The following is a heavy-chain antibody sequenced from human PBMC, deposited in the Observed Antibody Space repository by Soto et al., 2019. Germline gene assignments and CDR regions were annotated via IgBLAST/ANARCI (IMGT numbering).Heavy chain of an antibody. CDR2: ISGSGGST. V-gene: IGHV3-23*01. D-gene: IGHD6-6*01. J-gene: IGHJ4*02. Sequence: EVQLLESGGGLVQPGGSLRLSCAASGFTFSSYAMSWVRQAPGKGLEWVSAISGSGGSTYYADSVKGRFTISRDNSKNTLYLQMNSLRAEDTAVYYCGKDRVARPYSSSTFDYWGQGTLVTVSS. CDR1: GFTFSSYA. CDR3: GKDRVARPYSSSTFDY.